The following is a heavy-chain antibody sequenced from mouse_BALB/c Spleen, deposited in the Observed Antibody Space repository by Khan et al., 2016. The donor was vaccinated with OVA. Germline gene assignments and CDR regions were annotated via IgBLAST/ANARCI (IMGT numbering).Heavy chain of an antibody. D-gene: IGHD1-1*02. CDR2: IYPGSGST. Sequence: QVQLQQPGAELVKPGTSVKLSCKASGYNFTSYWINWVKLRPGQGLEWIGNIYPGSGSTNYNEKFKSKATLTVDTSSSTADMQLSSLASEDSALYYCARRGYGGLGYFDYWGQGTTLTVSS. J-gene: IGHJ2*01. V-gene: IGHV1-55*01. CDR3: ARRGYGGLGYFDY. CDR1: GYNFTSYW.